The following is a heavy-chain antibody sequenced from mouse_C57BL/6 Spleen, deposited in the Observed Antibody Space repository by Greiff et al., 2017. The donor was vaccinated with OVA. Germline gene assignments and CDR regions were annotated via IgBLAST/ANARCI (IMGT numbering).Heavy chain of an antibody. CDR1: GFSLTSYA. V-gene: IGHV2-9-1*01. D-gene: IGHD2-5*01. CDR2: IWTGGGT. CDR3: ARKSYSNPYYFDY. Sequence: VQLQESGPGLVAPSQSLSITCTVSGFSLTSYAISWVRQPPGKGLEWLGVIWTGGGTNYNSALKSRLSISKDNAKSEVFLKMNSLQTDDTARYYCARKSYSNPYYFDYWGQGTTLTVSS. J-gene: IGHJ2*01.